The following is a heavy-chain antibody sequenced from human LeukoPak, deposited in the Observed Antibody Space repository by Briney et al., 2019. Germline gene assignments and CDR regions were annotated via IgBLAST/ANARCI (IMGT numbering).Heavy chain of an antibody. J-gene: IGHJ4*02. Sequence: SGPTLVKPTQTLTLTCTFSGFSLSTSGVGVGWIRQPPGKALEWLALIYWDDDKRYSPSLKSRLTITKDTSKNQVVLTMTNMDPVDTATYYCAHSRRTYYYDSSGFDCWGQGTLVTVSS. D-gene: IGHD3-22*01. CDR2: IYWDDDK. CDR3: AHSRRTYYYDSSGFDC. V-gene: IGHV2-5*02. CDR1: GFSLSTSGVG.